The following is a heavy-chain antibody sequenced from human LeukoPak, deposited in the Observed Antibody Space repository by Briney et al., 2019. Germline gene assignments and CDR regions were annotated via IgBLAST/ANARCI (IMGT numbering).Heavy chain of an antibody. CDR3: ARVGRGYSYGIDD. D-gene: IGHD5-18*01. J-gene: IGHJ4*02. CDR1: GYTFTSYG. V-gene: IGHV1-18*01. Sequence: ASVKVSCKASGYTFTSYGIRWVRQAPGHGLEWMGWISAYNGNTNYAQKLQGRVTMTTDTSTSTAYMELRSLRSDDTAVYDCARVGRGYSYGIDDWGQGTLVTVSS. CDR2: ISAYNGNT.